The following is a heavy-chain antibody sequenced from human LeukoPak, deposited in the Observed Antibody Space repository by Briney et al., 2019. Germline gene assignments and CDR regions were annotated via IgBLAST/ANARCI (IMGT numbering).Heavy chain of an antibody. V-gene: IGHV1-2*02. J-gene: IGHJ6*03. Sequence: ASVKVSCKASGYTFTGYYMHWVRQAPGQGLEWMGWINPNSGGTNYAQKFQGRVTMTRDTSISTAYMELSRLRSDDTAVYYCASTVVWAVYYYYYYMDVWGKGTTVTISS. CDR1: GYTFTGYY. D-gene: IGHD3-16*01. CDR3: ASTVVWAVYYYYYYMDV. CDR2: INPNSGGT.